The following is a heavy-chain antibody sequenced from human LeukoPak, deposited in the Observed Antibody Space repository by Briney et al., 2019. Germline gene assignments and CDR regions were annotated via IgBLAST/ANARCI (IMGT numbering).Heavy chain of an antibody. CDR1: GGSFSGYY. V-gene: IGHV4-34*01. CDR2: INHSGST. D-gene: IGHD3-3*01. Sequence: SETLSLTCAVYGGSFSGYYWSWIRQPPGKGLEWIGEINHSGSTNYNPSLKSRVTISVDTSKNQFSLKLSSVTAADTAVYYCATAAYDFWSGYSYYFDYWGQGTLVTVSS. CDR3: ATAAYDFWSGYSYYFDY. J-gene: IGHJ4*02.